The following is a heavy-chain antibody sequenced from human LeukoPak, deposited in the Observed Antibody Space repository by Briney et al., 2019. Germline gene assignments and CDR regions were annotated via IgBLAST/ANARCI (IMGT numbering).Heavy chain of an antibody. J-gene: IGHJ4*02. CDR1: GFTFSSYS. CDR3: ASSRGAGGYNLGY. CDR2: ISSSSSYI. V-gene: IGHV3-21*01. Sequence: PGGSLRLSCAASGFTFSSYSMNWVRQAPGKGLEWVSSISSSSSYIYYADSVKGRFTISRDNAKNSLYLQMNSLRAEDTAVYYCASSRGAGGYNLGYWGQGTLVTVSS. D-gene: IGHD5-24*01.